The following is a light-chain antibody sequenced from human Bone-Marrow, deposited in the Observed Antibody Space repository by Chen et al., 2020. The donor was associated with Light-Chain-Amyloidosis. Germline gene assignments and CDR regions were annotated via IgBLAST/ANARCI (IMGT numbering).Light chain of an antibody. J-gene: IGLJ3*02. Sequence: NFMLTQPHSVSESPGKTVIISCTRSSGSIATNYVQWYQQRPGSSPTTMIYEDDQRPSRVPDRFSGSIDRSSNSASLTISGLKTEDEADYYCQSYQGSSQGVFGGGTKLTIL. CDR2: EDD. V-gene: IGLV6-57*01. CDR3: QSYQGSSQGV. CDR1: SGSIATNY.